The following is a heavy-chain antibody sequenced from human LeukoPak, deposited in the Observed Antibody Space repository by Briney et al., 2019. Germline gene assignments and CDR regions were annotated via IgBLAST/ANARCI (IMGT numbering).Heavy chain of an antibody. V-gene: IGHV3-20*04. Sequence: GGSLRLSCAASGFNVSSNYMSWVRQAPGKGLEWVSGISWNSGSIGYADSVKGRFTISRDNAKNSLYLQMNSLRAEDTAVYYCARSFYYDSSGYFYGKENYFDHWGQGTLVTVSS. J-gene: IGHJ4*02. CDR2: ISWNSGSI. CDR3: ARSFYYDSSGYFYGKENYFDH. D-gene: IGHD3-22*01. CDR1: GFNVSSNY.